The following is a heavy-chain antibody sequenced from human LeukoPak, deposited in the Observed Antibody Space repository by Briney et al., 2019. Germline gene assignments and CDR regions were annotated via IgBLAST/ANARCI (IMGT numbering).Heavy chain of an antibody. J-gene: IGHJ5*02. CDR1: GGSISSSSYY. CDR3: ARDLVGIYGRLNWFDP. D-gene: IGHD1-26*01. V-gene: IGHV4-39*07. CDR2: IYYSGST. Sequence: KTSETLSLTCTVSGGSISSSSYYWGWIRQPPGKGLEWIGSIYYSGSTSYNPSLKSRVTISVDKSKNQFSLKLSSVTAVDTAVYYCARDLVGIYGRLNWFDPWGQGTLVTVSS.